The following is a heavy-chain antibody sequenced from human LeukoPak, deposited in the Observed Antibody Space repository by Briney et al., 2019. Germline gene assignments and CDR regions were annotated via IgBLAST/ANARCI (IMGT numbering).Heavy chain of an antibody. J-gene: IGHJ4*02. D-gene: IGHD2-15*01. V-gene: IGHV1-69*04. Sequence: ASVKVSCKASGGTFSSYTISWVRQAPGQGLEWMGRIIPILGIANYAQKFQGRVTITADKSTSTAYMELSSLRSEDTAVYYCARDQCSGGSCYSAFDYWGQGTLVTVSS. CDR2: IIPILGIA. CDR1: GGTFSSYT. CDR3: ARDQCSGGSCYSAFDY.